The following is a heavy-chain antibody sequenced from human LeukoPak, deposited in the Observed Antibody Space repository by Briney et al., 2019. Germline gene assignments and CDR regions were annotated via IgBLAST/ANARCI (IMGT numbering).Heavy chain of an antibody. Sequence: SETLSLTCTVSGASISGSSYFWGWIRQPPGKGLEWIGSIYYSGSTYYNPSLKSRATTSVDTSMNQFSLKLSSATAADTAIYYCARHGGTGIRNVDYWGQGILVTVSS. J-gene: IGHJ4*02. D-gene: IGHD3-16*01. CDR1: GASISGSSYF. V-gene: IGHV4-39*01. CDR2: IYYSGST. CDR3: ARHGGTGIRNVDY.